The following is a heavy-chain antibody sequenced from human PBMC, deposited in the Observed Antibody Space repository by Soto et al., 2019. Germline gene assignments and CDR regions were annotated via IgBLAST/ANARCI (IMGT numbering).Heavy chain of an antibody. CDR2: INHSGNT. J-gene: IGHJ5*02. V-gene: IGHV4-39*01. CDR3: SRRATEGFDP. Sequence: SETLAITCAFSGGSIGTSAYYWGWIRQAPGKGLEWIGSINHSGNTYLSPSLKDRVTMSVDTSKKSFSLNLRSATAADTGLYYCSRRATEGFDPWGQGTMVTVSS. CDR1: GGSIGTSAYY.